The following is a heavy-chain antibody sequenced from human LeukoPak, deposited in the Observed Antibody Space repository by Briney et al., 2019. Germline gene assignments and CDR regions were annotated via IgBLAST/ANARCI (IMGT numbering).Heavy chain of an antibody. J-gene: IGHJ5*02. V-gene: IGHV1-69*05. D-gene: IGHD3-10*01. CDR1: GGTFSSYA. Sequence: SVKVSCKASGGTFSSYAISWVRQAPGQGLEWMGGIIPIFGTANYAQKFQGRVTMTRNTSISTAYMELSSLRSEDTAVYYCARGLSVLLWFGEGWFDPWGQGTLVTVSS. CDR3: ARGLSVLLWFGEGWFDP. CDR2: IIPIFGTA.